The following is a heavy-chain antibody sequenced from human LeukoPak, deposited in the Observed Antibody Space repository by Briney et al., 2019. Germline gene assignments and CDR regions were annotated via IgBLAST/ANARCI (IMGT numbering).Heavy chain of an antibody. V-gene: IGHV3-7*01. CDR2: INPDGSEK. CDR1: GFTFSRFW. CDR3: AARAIAARPYYLDH. J-gene: IGHJ4*02. D-gene: IGHD6-6*01. Sequence: GGSLRLSCAASGFTFSRFWMSWVRQAPGKGLEWVANINPDGSEKYYVDSVKGRFTISRDNAKNSLHLQMNSLRAEDTAVYYCAARAIAARPYYLDHWGQGTLVTVSS.